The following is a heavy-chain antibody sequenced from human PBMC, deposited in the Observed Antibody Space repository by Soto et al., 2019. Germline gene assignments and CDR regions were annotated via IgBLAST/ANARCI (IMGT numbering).Heavy chain of an antibody. V-gene: IGHV4-31*03. CDR3: ARDTYGGMLDF. D-gene: IGHD4-17*01. J-gene: IGHJ4*02. CDR1: VGCILIGGHD. CDR2: IFFSGNT. Sequence: PSERLCITCIFFVGCILIGGHDWTLIRQHPGKGLEWIGRIFFSGNTHYNPALKSRLTFSLDTAKNQFSLKLTSVTAADTALYYCARDTYGGMLDFWGPGTMFTVSS.